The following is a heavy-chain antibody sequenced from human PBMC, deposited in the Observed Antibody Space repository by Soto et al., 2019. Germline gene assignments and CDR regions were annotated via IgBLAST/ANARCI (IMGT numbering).Heavy chain of an antibody. CDR2: ISAHNCKT. V-gene: IGHV1-18*01. CDR3: ARGRYGDY. Sequence: QAHLVQSGPEVKKPGASVKVSCKGSGYIFTSYGIAWVRQAPGQGLEWMGWISAHNCKTEYAQKFQGRVTVTRDTATSTDYLELRSLRSDDTALYCCARGRYGDYWGQGALVTVS. J-gene: IGHJ4*02. D-gene: IGHD4-17*01. CDR1: GYIFTSYG.